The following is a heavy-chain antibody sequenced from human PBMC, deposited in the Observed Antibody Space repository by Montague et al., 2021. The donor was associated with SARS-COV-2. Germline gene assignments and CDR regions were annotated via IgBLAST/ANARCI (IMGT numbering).Heavy chain of an antibody. J-gene: IGHJ6*02. D-gene: IGHD3-10*01. CDR2: ISSSGSTI. CDR1: GFTFSNYE. CDR3: ASDRGYGDFYYYGMDV. V-gene: IGHV3-48*03. Sequence: SLRLSCAASGFTFSNYEMNWVRQAPGKGLEWVLYISSSGSTIYYADSVKGRFTISRDNAQNSLYLQTNSLRAEDTGVYYCASDRGYGDFYYYGMDVWGQGTTVTVSS.